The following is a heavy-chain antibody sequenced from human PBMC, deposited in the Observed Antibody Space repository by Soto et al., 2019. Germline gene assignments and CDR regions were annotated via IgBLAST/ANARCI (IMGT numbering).Heavy chain of an antibody. V-gene: IGHV3-21*01. J-gene: IGHJ5*02. Sequence: EVQLVESGGGLVNPGGSLRLSCVVSGFPFSTSNMNWVRQAPGKGLVWVSFISRSSTYIYYADSVKGRFTISRDDAENSLLLQMNSLRAEDTAVYYCARGVLPISSTSWFDPWGQGTLVTVSS. CDR1: GFPFSTSN. D-gene: IGHD3-16*01. CDR2: ISRSSTYI. CDR3: ARGVLPISSTSWFDP.